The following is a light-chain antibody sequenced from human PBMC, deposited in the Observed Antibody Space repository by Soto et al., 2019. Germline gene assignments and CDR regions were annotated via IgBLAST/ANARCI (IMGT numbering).Light chain of an antibody. CDR1: QSININY. V-gene: IGKV3-20*01. J-gene: IGKJ1*01. CDR2: GTS. CDR3: QQYDKSPRT. Sequence: EIVLTQSPGTLSLSPGERATLSCRASQSININYLAWYQQKPGQGPRLLMYGTSSRATGIPDRFSGSGSGIVFTLTINGLEPEDFAMYYCQQYDKSPRTFGQGTKVEIK.